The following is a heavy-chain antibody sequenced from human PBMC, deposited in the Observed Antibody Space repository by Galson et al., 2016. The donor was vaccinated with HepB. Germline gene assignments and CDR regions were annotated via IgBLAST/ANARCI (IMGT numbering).Heavy chain of an antibody. CDR3: ARAPRVTPGAGDNWFDP. CDR1: GYTFTSYY. D-gene: IGHD2-21*02. Sequence: SVKVSCKASGYTFTSYYMHWVRQAPGQGLEWMGIINPSGGSTSYAQKFQGRVTMTRDKSTSTVSMELSSLRSDDTAVYYCARAPRVTPGAGDNWFDPWGQGTLVTVSS. CDR2: INPSGGST. V-gene: IGHV1-46*01. J-gene: IGHJ5*02.